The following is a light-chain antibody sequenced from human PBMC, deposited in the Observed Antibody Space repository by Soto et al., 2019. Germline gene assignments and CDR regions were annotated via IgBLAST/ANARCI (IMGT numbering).Light chain of an antibody. V-gene: IGKV3-15*01. CDR1: QSVGSN. CDR2: GGS. CDR3: QQYNNWPPWT. J-gene: IGKJ1*01. Sequence: EIVSTQSPATLSVSPGERATLSCRARQSVGSNLAWYRQKPGQAPTLLSYGGSTRATVIPARFSGSGYGTEFTLTITSLRAEDFAVYYCQQYNNWPPWTVGQGTKVEIK.